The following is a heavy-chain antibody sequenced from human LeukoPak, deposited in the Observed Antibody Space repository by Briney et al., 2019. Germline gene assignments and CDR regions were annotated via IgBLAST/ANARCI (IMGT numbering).Heavy chain of an antibody. D-gene: IGHD3-22*01. CDR2: IYYSGST. J-gene: IGHJ4*02. V-gene: IGHV4-39*01. Sequence: SKTLSLTCTVSGGSISSSSYYWGWIRQPPGKGLEWIGSIYYSGSTYYNPSLKSRVTISVDTSKNQSSLKLSSVTAADTAVYYCARTLLGYYDSGGAIDYWGQGTLVTVSS. CDR1: GGSISSSSYY. CDR3: ARTLLGYYDSGGAIDY.